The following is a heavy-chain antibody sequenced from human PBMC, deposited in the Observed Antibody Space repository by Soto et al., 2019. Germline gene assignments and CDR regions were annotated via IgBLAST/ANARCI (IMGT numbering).Heavy chain of an antibody. CDR3: ARVRDWFDP. CDR2: IDHSGYT. Sequence: SETLSLTCAVYGGSFSGYYWNWIRQPPGKGLEWIGEIDHSGYTNYNPSLKSRVAISVDTSKNQFSLRLTSVTAADTAVYYCARVRDWFDPWGQGTLVTVSS. J-gene: IGHJ5*02. CDR1: GGSFSGYY. D-gene: IGHD3-3*01. V-gene: IGHV4-34*01.